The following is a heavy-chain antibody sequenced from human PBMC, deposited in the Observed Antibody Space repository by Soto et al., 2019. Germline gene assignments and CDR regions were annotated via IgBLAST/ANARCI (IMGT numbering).Heavy chain of an antibody. J-gene: IGHJ6*02. D-gene: IGHD5-18*01. CDR3: ATDSGRIPLRLPYYYYGMDV. CDR2: INPNSGGT. CDR1: GYTFTGYY. V-gene: IGHV1-2*02. Sequence: ASVKVSCKASGYTFTGYYMHWVRQAPGQGLEWMGWINPNSGGTNYAQKFQGRVTMTRDTSISTAYMELSRLRSDDTAVYYCATDSGRIPLRLPYYYYGMDVWGPGTTVTVSS.